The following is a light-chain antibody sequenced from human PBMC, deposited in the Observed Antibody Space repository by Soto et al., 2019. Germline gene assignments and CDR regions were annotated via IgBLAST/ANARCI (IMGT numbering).Light chain of an antibody. CDR1: QSFRGL. CDR2: DAY. CDR3: QQRHTWPIT. V-gene: IGKV3-11*01. Sequence: EVVLTQSPVTLSLSPGERATLSCRASQSFRGLLAWYQQKPGQALRLLIYDAYNRATGIPPRFSGSGSGTDFTLTISSLEPEDSAVYYCQQRHTWPITFGQGTRLDIK. J-gene: IGKJ5*01.